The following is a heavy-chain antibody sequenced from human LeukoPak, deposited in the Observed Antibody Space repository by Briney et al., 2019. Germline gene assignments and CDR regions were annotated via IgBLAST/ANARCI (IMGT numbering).Heavy chain of an antibody. Sequence: SETLSLTCTVSGGSINNYYWSWIRQPPGKGLEWIGYIYTSGSTNYNPSLKSRVTISVDTSKNQFSLKLSSVTAADTAVYYCARHSMGATYDAFDIWGQGTMVTVSS. J-gene: IGHJ3*02. CDR3: ARHSMGATYDAFDI. CDR2: IYTSGST. D-gene: IGHD1-26*01. CDR1: GGSINNYY. V-gene: IGHV4-4*09.